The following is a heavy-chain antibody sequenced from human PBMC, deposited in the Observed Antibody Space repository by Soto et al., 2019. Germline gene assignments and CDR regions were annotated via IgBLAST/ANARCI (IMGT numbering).Heavy chain of an antibody. J-gene: IGHJ4*02. D-gene: IGHD2-15*01. Sequence: EVQLLESGGGLVQPGGSLRLSCAASGFTFSSYAMSWVRQAPGKGLEWVSAISGSGGSTYYADSVKGRFTISRDNSKNTLYLQMNSLRAEDTAVYYCAKVTPKRDCSGGSCLTDYWGQGTLVTVSS. CDR1: GFTFSSYA. CDR2: ISGSGGST. V-gene: IGHV3-23*01. CDR3: AKVTPKRDCSGGSCLTDY.